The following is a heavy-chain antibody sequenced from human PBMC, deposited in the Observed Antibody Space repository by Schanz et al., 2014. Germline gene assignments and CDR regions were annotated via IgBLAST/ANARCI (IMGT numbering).Heavy chain of an antibody. D-gene: IGHD3-16*01. CDR1: GFTFDDSG. CDR3: ARGTPFLCDY. J-gene: IGHJ4*02. Sequence: EVQLVESGGGLVQPGTSLRLSCAGSGFTFDDSGMHWVRQAPGKGLEWVSGISWNSGTIAYADSVKGRFTISRDSARNSLYLQMSSLRAEDTTVYYCARGTPFLCDYWGQGTLVTVSS. V-gene: IGHV3-9*01. CDR2: ISWNSGTI.